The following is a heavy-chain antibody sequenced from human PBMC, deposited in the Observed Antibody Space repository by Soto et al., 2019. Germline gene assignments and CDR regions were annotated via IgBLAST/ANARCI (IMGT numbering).Heavy chain of an antibody. J-gene: IGHJ4*02. V-gene: IGHV3-23*01. CDR3: AKDQTDVALFDY. CDR2: ISGRGVDT. D-gene: IGHD5-12*01. Sequence: GCLRLYFAASWFSFIILAIIWVRQAPGKGLEWVSSISGRGVDTHYADSVKGRFTISRDNSRNTLYLQVNSLRAEDTAVYYCAKDQTDVALFDYWGQGTLVTVSS. CDR1: WFSFIILA.